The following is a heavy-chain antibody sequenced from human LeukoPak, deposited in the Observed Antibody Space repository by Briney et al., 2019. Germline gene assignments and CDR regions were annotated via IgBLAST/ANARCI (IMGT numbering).Heavy chain of an antibody. J-gene: IGHJ4*02. Sequence: GGSLRLSCAASGFTFSSYAMSWVRQAPGKGLEWVSAISGSGGSTYYADSVKGRFTISRDNSKNTLYLQMNSLRAEDTAVYYCAKEAKYYYDSSGYYDCYYFGYWGQGTLVTVSS. CDR3: AKEAKYYYDSSGYYDCYYFGY. V-gene: IGHV3-23*01. CDR1: GFTFSSYA. D-gene: IGHD3-22*01. CDR2: ISGSGGST.